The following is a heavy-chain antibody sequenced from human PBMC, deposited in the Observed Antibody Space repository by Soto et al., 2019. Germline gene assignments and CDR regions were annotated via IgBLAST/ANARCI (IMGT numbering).Heavy chain of an antibody. Sequence: SGPALVNPTETLTLTCTFSGFSLTSPGMCVSWIRQSPGKALEWLALIERDDDDKYYSTSLKTRLTISKDTRKNQVVLTMANMEPADTATYYCARSIRGPRRFNGMDVWGQGTTVTVSS. CDR1: GFSLTSPGMC. CDR3: ARSIRGPRRFNGMDV. J-gene: IGHJ6*02. CDR2: IERDDDDK. D-gene: IGHD1-20*01. V-gene: IGHV2-70*13.